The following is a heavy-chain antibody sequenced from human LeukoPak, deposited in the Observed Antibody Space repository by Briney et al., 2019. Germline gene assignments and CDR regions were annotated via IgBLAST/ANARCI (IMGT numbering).Heavy chain of an antibody. V-gene: IGHV4-39*01. CDR1: GGSISSSTYY. Sequence: SETLSLTCTVSGGSISSSTYYWGWVRQPPGRGLEWLASMYYSGSTYYNPSLKSRVTISGDTSKNQFSLKLSSVTAADTAVYYCARGRSYYGSGTYLPRAFDIWGQGTMVTVSS. D-gene: IGHD3-10*01. CDR2: MYYSGST. CDR3: ARGRSYYGSGTYLPRAFDI. J-gene: IGHJ3*02.